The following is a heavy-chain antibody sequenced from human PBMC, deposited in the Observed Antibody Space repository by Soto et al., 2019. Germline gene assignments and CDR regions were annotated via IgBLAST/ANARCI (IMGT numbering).Heavy chain of an antibody. J-gene: IGHJ2*01. CDR2: ISSSGSTI. CDR3: ARGDSSGWSYWYFDL. Sequence: GGSLRLSCAASGFTFSSYEMNWVRQAPGKGLEWVSYISSSGSTIYYADSVKGRFTISRDNAKNSLYLQMNSLRAEDTAVYSCARGDSSGWSYWYFDLWGRGTLVTVSS. V-gene: IGHV3-48*03. D-gene: IGHD6-19*01. CDR1: GFTFSSYE.